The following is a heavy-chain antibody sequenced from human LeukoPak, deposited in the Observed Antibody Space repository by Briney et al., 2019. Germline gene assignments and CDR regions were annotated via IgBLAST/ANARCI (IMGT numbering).Heavy chain of an antibody. CDR2: IKQDGSEK. Sequence: PGGSLRLSCAASGFTFSDYCMSWVRQAPGKGLEWVANIKQDGSEKYYVDSVKGRFTISRDNAKNSLYLQMNSLRAEDTAVYYCARDTPETATNRLGWFDPWGQGILVTVSS. V-gene: IGHV3-7*01. CDR1: GFTFSDYC. CDR3: ARDTPETATNRLGWFDP. D-gene: IGHD5-24*01. J-gene: IGHJ5*02.